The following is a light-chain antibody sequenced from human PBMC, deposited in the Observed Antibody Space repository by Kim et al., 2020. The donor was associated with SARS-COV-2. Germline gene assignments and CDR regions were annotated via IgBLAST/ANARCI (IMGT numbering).Light chain of an antibody. CDR2: KAS. Sequence: DIQMTQSPSTLSASIGDRVTITCRASQSISSWLAWYQQKPGKAPKLLIYKASSLESGVPSRFSGSGSGTEFTLTISSLQPDDFATYYCQQDSTNLYTFGQGTKLEI. J-gene: IGKJ2*01. CDR1: QSISSW. CDR3: QQDSTNLYT. V-gene: IGKV1-5*03.